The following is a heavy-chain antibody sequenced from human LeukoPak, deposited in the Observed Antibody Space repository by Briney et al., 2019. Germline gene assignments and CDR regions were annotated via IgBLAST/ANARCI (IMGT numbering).Heavy chain of an antibody. CDR2: IYSGGST. CDR1: GVTVSSNY. D-gene: IGHD6-13*01. Sequence: GGSLRLSCAASGVTVSSNYMSWVRRAPGKGLEWGSVIYSGGSTYYADSVKGRFTISRDNSKNTLYLQMNSLRAEDTAVYYCARAGGYSSSWILNYWGQGTLVTVSS. V-gene: IGHV3-53*01. CDR3: ARAGGYSSSWILNY. J-gene: IGHJ4*02.